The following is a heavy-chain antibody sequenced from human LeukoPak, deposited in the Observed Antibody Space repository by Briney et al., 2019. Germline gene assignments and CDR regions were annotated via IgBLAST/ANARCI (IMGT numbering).Heavy chain of an antibody. CDR3: AKWEPKAYYFDY. D-gene: IGHD1-26*01. Sequence: SETLSLTCTVSGGSISSSSYYWGWIRQPPGKGLEWIGSIYYSGSTYYNPSLKSRVTISVDTSKNQFFLKLSSVTAADTAVYYCAKWEPKAYYFDYWGQGTLVTVSS. J-gene: IGHJ4*02. CDR2: IYYSGST. V-gene: IGHV4-39*07. CDR1: GGSISSSSYY.